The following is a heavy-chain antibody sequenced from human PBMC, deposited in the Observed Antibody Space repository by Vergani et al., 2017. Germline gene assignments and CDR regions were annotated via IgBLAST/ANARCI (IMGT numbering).Heavy chain of an antibody. CDR3: ARDGQYSSSWYGYYYYYYYMDV. J-gene: IGHJ6*03. CDR1: GVTFSSYA. V-gene: IGHV1-69*01. CDR2: IIPIFGTA. D-gene: IGHD6-13*01. Sequence: QVQLVQSGAEVKKPGSSVKVSCKASGVTFSSYAISWVRQAPGQGLEWMGGIIPIFGTANYAQKFQGRVTITADESTSTAYMELSSLRSEDTAVYYCARDGQYSSSWYGYYYYYYYMDVWGKGTTVTVSS.